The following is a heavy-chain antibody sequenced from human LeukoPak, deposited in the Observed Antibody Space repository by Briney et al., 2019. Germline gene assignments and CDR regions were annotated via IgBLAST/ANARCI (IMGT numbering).Heavy chain of an antibody. J-gene: IGHJ4*02. D-gene: IGHD4-23*01. CDR2: MKPNSGNT. Sequence: ASVKVSCKASGYTFTSYDINWVRQATGQGHEGRGYMKPNSGNTGYAQKFQGRVTMTRDTSISTAYMELSSLTSEDTAVYYCAAELRWKDHWGQGTLVTVSS. CDR1: GYTFTSYD. V-gene: IGHV1-8*01. CDR3: AAELRWKDH.